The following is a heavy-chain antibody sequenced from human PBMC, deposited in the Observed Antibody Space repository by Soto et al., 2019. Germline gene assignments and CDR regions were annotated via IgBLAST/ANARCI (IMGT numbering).Heavy chain of an antibody. V-gene: IGHV4-59*01. CDR1: GGSISSYY. CDR3: ARGETLEYDY. CDR2: IYYSGST. D-gene: IGHD3-3*01. J-gene: IGHJ4*02. Sequence: SSETLSLTCTVSGGSISSYYWSWIRQPPGKGLEWIGYIYYSGSTNYNPSLKSRVTISVDTSKNQFSLKLSSVTAADTAVYYCARGETLEYDYWGQGTLVTVSS.